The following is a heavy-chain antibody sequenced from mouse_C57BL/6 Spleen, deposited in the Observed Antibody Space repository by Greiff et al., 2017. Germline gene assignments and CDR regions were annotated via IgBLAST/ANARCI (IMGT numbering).Heavy chain of an antibody. D-gene: IGHD2-4*01. CDR3: ARGIYYDYGTAFAY. Sequence: VQLKQSGPELVKPGASVKISCKASGYSFTGYYMNWVKQSPEKSLEWIGEINPSTGGTTYNQKFKAKATLTVDKSSSTAYMQLKSLTSEDSAVYYCARGIYYDYGTAFAYWGQGTLVTVSA. CDR2: INPSTGGT. V-gene: IGHV1-42*01. CDR1: GYSFTGYY. J-gene: IGHJ3*01.